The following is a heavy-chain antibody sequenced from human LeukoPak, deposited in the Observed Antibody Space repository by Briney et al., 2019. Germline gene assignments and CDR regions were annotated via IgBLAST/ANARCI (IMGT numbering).Heavy chain of an antibody. CDR2: IYHSGST. Sequence: SETLSLTCTVSGYSISSGYYWGWIRQPPGKGLEWIGSIYHSGSTYYNPSLKSRVTISVDTSKNQFSLKLSSVTAADTAVYYCARMSGYYPNYYYYYYMDVWGKGTTVTVSS. J-gene: IGHJ6*03. V-gene: IGHV4-38-2*02. CDR3: ARMSGYYPNYYYYYYMDV. D-gene: IGHD3-3*01. CDR1: GYSISSGYY.